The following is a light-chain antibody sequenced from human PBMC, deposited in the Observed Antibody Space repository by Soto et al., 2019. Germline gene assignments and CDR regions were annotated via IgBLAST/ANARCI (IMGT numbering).Light chain of an antibody. CDR2: GAS. J-gene: IGKJ1*01. V-gene: IGKV3-15*01. CDR3: QQYNSYSPT. CDR1: QSVSSN. Sequence: EVVMTQSPATLSVSPGERATLSCRASQSVSSNLAWYQQKPGQAPRLLIYGASTRATGIPARFSGSGSGTEFTLTISSLQSDDFATYYCQQYNSYSPTFGQGTKVEIK.